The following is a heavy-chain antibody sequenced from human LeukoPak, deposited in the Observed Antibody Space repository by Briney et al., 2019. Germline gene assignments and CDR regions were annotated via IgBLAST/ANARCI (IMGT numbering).Heavy chain of an antibody. CDR2: ISYDGSNK. J-gene: IGHJ4*02. D-gene: IGHD4-17*01. CDR3: ARENGDYFFDY. Sequence: GGSLRLSCAASGFTFSSYGMHWVRQAPGKGLEWVAVISYDGSNKYYADSVKGQFTISRDNSKNTLYLQMNSLRAEDTAVYYCARENGDYFFDYWGQGTLVTVSS. CDR1: GFTFSSYG. V-gene: IGHV3-30*03.